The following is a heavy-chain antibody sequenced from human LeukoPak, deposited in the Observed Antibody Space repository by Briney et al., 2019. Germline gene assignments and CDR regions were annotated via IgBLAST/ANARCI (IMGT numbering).Heavy chain of an antibody. CDR3: AKTVLTGYIDY. J-gene: IGHJ4*02. CDR1: GFTVSNNY. Sequence: PGGSLRLSCAASGFTVSNNYMRWVRQAPGKGLEWVSLIYSGGSTYYADSVKGRFIISRDNSKNTLYLQMNSLRAEDTAVYYCAKTVLTGYIDYWGQGTLVTVSS. D-gene: IGHD3-9*01. V-gene: IGHV3-66*01. CDR2: IYSGGST.